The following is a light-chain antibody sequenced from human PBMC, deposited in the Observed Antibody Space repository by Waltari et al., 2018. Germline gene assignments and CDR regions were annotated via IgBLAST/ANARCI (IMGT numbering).Light chain of an antibody. CDR2: DVS. Sequence: QSALTQPASVSGSPGQSLTISCTGTSSDVGGYNYVSWYQQHPGKPPKLMIYDVSNRPSGVSNRFSGSKSGNTASLTISGLQAEDEADYHCSSYTSSSTLVFGGGTKLTVL. V-gene: IGLV2-14*03. J-gene: IGLJ3*02. CDR1: SSDVGGYNY. CDR3: SSYTSSSTLV.